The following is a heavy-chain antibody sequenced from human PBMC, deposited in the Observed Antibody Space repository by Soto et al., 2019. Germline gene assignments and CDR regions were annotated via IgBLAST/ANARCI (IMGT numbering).Heavy chain of an antibody. CDR2: IDHSGST. D-gene: IGHD2-8*01. V-gene: IGHV4-34*01. CDR3: ARGYEVGPRFIDY. Sequence: QVQLQQWGAGLLKPLETLSLTCAVYGGFFRGYYWGWVRQPPRKGLEWIGEIDHSGSTNYNPSLKSRVTISVDTSKNQFSLKLSSVTAADTAVYYCARGYEVGPRFIDYWGQGTLVTVSS. J-gene: IGHJ4*02. CDR1: GGFFRGYY.